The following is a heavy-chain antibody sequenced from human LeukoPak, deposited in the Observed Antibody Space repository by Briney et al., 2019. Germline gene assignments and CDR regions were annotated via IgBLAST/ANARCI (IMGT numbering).Heavy chain of an antibody. CDR3: ARDFLLVPAANIYYGMDV. V-gene: IGHV1-46*01. CDR1: GYTFTSYY. CDR2: INPSGGST. D-gene: IGHD2-2*01. J-gene: IGHJ6*02. Sequence: GASVKVSCKASGYTFTSYYMHWVRQAPGQGLEWMGIINPSGGSTSYAQKFQGRVTMTRDTSMSTVYMELSSLRSEDTAVYYCARDFLLVPAANIYYGMDVRGQGTTVTVSS.